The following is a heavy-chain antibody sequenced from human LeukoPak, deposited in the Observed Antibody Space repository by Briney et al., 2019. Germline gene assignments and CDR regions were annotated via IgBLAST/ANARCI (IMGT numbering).Heavy chain of an antibody. V-gene: IGHV1-18*01. CDR1: GYTFTTYG. J-gene: IGHJ4*02. CDR3: ARDKVEMATIFDY. D-gene: IGHD5-24*01. CDR2: ISPYNGNT. Sequence: ASVKVSCKASGYTFTTYGISWLRQAPGQGLEWMGWISPYNGNTDYAQKAQGRVSMTTDTSTSTAYMELRSLRSDDTAVYYCARDKVEMATIFDYWGQGTLVTVSS.